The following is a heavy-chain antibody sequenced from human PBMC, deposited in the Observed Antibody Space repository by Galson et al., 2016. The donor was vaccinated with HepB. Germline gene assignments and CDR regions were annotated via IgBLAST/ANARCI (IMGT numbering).Heavy chain of an antibody. Sequence: CAISGDSVYNNGAAWVWIRQSPSRGLEWLGRTFYRSTWENHYAGSVKNRITISPDTSRNQFSLHLNSVTPEDTAVFYCARAVMLGRGMDVWGQGTTVTVSS. V-gene: IGHV6-1*01. CDR3: ARAVMLGRGMDV. CDR2: TFYRSTWEN. D-gene: IGHD3-10*01. J-gene: IGHJ6*02. CDR1: GDSVYNNGAA.